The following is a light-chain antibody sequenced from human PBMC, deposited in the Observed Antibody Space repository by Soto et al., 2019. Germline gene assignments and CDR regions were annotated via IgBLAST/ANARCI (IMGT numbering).Light chain of an antibody. CDR1: QGISSS. CDR2: AAS. J-gene: IGKJ1*01. CDR3: QQYNSYSWT. Sequence: DIQMTQSPSSLSASVGDRVTITCRASQGISSSLAWYQQKPGEAPKLLIYAASTLQSGVPPRFSGSGSGTEFTLTISSLQPDDFATYYCQQYNSYSWTFGQGTKVDIK. V-gene: IGKV1-5*01.